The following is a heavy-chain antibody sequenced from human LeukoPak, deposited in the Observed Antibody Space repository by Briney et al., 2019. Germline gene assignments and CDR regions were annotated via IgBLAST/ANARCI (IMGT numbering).Heavy chain of an antibody. CDR2: ISGSGGST. V-gene: IGHV3-23*01. Sequence: GGSLRLSCATSGFTFSSCVMAWVRQAPGKGLEWVSAISGSGGSTYYADSVKGRFTISRDNSKNTLYLQMNSLRAEDTAVYYCAKDGVPSRITTHWGQGTMVTVSS. CDR1: GFTFSSCV. CDR3: AKDGVPSRITTH. J-gene: IGHJ3*01. D-gene: IGHD3-3*01.